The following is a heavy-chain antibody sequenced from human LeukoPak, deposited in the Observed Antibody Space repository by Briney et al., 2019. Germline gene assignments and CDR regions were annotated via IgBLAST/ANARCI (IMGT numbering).Heavy chain of an antibody. D-gene: IGHD6-6*01. CDR2: INHSGNT. CDR3: ARGVAARAYGY. Sequence: SETLSLTCAVYGGSFIGHYWSWIRPTPGKGLDWIEEINHSGNTNYNPSLKSRHTISRDTYKNQFSPKLGSVTAADAAVYYCARGVAARAYGYWGQGTLVTVSS. CDR1: GGSFIGHY. V-gene: IGHV4-34*01. J-gene: IGHJ4*02.